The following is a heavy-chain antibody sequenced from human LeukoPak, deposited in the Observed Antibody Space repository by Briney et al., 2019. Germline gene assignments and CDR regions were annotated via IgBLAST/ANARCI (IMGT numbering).Heavy chain of an antibody. Sequence: GGSLRLSCAASGFTFSDHCMSWIRQAPGKGLEWVSYISSSGSYTNYADSVKGRFTISRDNAKNSLYLQMNSLRAEDTAVYYCARRASAALKYAFDYWGQGTLVTVCS. J-gene: IGHJ4*02. V-gene: IGHV3-11*03. D-gene: IGHD6-13*01. CDR3: ARRASAALKYAFDY. CDR1: GFTFSDHC. CDR2: ISSSGSYT.